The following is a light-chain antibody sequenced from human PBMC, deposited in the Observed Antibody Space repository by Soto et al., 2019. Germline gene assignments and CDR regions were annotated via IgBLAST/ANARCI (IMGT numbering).Light chain of an antibody. CDR3: QEYGRSPYT. V-gene: IGKV3-20*01. CDR1: QSGSNNW. CDR2: GAS. Sequence: EVVLTQSPGTLSLSPGERATLSCRASQSGSNNWLAWYQQKPGQAPRLLIYGASSRPGGIPDKFSGSGSGTDFTLTINRLEPEDFAVYYCQEYGRSPYTFGQGTKVEI. J-gene: IGKJ2*01.